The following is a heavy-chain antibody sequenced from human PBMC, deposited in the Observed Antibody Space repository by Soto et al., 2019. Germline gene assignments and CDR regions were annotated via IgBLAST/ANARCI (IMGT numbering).Heavy chain of an antibody. CDR3: AMYSGYDYYFDY. CDR2: TYYRSKWYN. J-gene: IGHJ4*02. V-gene: IGHV6-1*01. Sequence: SQTLSLTCAISGDSVSSNSAAWNWIRQSPSRGLEWLGRTYYRSKWYNDYAVSVKSRITINPDTSKNQFSLQLNSVTPEDTAVYCCAMYSGYDYYFDYWGQGTLVTVSS. D-gene: IGHD5-12*01. CDR1: GDSVSSNSAA.